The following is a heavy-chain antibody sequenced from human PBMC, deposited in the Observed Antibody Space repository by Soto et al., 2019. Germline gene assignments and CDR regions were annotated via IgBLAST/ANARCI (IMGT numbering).Heavy chain of an antibody. D-gene: IGHD2-2*02. CDR1: GGSISSYY. Sequence: PSETLSLTCTVSGGSISSYYWSWIRQPPGKGLEWIGYIYYSGSTNYNPSLKSRVTISVDTSKNQFSLKLSSVTAADTAVYYCARWDHCSSTSCYNYYYMDVWGKGTTVTVSS. V-gene: IGHV4-59*12. CDR3: ARWDHCSSTSCYNYYYMDV. J-gene: IGHJ6*03. CDR2: IYYSGST.